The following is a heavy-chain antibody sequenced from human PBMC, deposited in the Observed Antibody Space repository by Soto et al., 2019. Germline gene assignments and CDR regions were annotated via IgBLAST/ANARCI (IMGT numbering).Heavy chain of an antibody. CDR2: IIPIFGTA. Sequence: SVKVSCKASGGTFSSYAISWVRQAPGQGLEWMGGIIPIFGTANYAQKFQGRVTITADESTSTAYMELSSLRSEDTAVYYCARLGDDTAMHFSYYYGMDAWGQLTTVTVSS. CDR1: GGTFSSYA. CDR3: ARLGDDTAMHFSYYYGMDA. V-gene: IGHV1-69*13. D-gene: IGHD5-18*01. J-gene: IGHJ6*02.